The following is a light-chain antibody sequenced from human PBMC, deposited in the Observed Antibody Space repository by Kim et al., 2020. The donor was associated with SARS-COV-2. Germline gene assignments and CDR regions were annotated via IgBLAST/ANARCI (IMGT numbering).Light chain of an antibody. Sequence: PGRPARNTSGGTIIVSNRVTRYHQKPAQSPVLFIHYATDRPSGILERFSSSNSGNTAALTISRVVAGDEDDYYCQVWDSTSDHPSVFGGGTQLTVL. V-gene: IGLV3-21*04. CDR1: IIVSNR. J-gene: IGLJ2*01. CDR2: YAT. CDR3: QVWDSTSDHPSV.